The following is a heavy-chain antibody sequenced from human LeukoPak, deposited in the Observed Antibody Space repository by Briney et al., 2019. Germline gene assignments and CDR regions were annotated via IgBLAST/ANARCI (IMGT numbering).Heavy chain of an antibody. CDR3: ARSTTVTTYFDY. CDR1: GFTFSNAW. CDR2: INSDGSST. Sequence: GESLRLSCAASGFTFSNAWMYWVRQAPGKGLVWVSRINSDGSSTSYADSVKGRFTISRDNAKNTLYLQMNSLRAEDTAVYYCARSTTVTTYFDYWGQGTLVTVSS. J-gene: IGHJ4*02. V-gene: IGHV3-74*01. D-gene: IGHD4-17*01.